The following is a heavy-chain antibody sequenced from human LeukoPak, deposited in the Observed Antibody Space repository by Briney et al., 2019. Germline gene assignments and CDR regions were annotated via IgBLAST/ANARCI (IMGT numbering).Heavy chain of an antibody. CDR1: GGSISSSSYY. D-gene: IGHD3-22*01. Sequence: PSETLSLTCTVSGGSISSSSYYWGWIRQPPGKGLEWIGSIYYGGSTYYNPSLKSRVTISVDTSKNQFSLKLSSVTAADTAVYYCAGGYLYDSSGYYIYWGQGTLVTVSS. CDR2: IYYGGST. V-gene: IGHV4-39*07. J-gene: IGHJ4*02. CDR3: AGGYLYDSSGYYIY.